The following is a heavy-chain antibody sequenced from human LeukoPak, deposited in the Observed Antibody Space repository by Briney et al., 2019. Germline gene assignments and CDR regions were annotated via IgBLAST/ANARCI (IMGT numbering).Heavy chain of an antibody. CDR1: GGSISSGSYY. D-gene: IGHD2-15*01. Sequence: SETLSLTCTVSGGSISSGSYYWSWIRQPAGKGLEWIGRIYTSGSTNYNPSLKSRVTISVDTSKNQFSLKLSSVTAADTAVYYCARRRIAYGMDVWGQGTTVTVSS. V-gene: IGHV4-61*02. CDR2: IYTSGST. J-gene: IGHJ6*02. CDR3: ARRRIAYGMDV.